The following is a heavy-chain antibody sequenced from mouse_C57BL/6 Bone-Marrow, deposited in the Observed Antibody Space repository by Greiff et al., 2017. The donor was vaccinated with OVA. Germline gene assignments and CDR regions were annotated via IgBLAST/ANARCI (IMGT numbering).Heavy chain of an antibody. CDR3: ARGGYYGSSSYFDY. D-gene: IGHD1-1*01. Sequence: QVQLQQPGAELVMPGASVKLSCKASGYTFTSYWMHWVKQRPGQGLEWIGEIDPSDSYTNYNQKFKGKSTLTVDKSSSTAYMQLSSLTSEDSAVYYCARGGYYGSSSYFDYWGKGTTLTVSS. J-gene: IGHJ2*01. V-gene: IGHV1-69*01. CDR2: IDPSDSYT. CDR1: GYTFTSYW.